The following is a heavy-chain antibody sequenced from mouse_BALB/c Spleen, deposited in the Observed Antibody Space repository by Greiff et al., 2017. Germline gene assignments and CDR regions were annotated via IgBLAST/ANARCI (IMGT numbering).Heavy chain of an antibody. CDR3: ARRDYGSSAYAMDY. J-gene: IGHJ4*01. CDR2: ISNGGGST. Sequence: EVMLVESGGGLVQPGGSLKLSCAASGFTFSSYTMSWVRQTPEKRLEWVAYISNGGGSTYYPDTVKGRFTISRDNAKNTLYLQMSSLKSEDTAMYYCARRDYGSSAYAMDYWGQGTSVTVSS. D-gene: IGHD1-1*01. V-gene: IGHV5-12-2*01. CDR1: GFTFSSYT.